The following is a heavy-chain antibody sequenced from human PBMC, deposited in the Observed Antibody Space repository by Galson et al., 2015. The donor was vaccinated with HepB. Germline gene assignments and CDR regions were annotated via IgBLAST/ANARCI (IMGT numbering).Heavy chain of an antibody. Sequence: SLRLSCAASGFTFSDYTVNWVRQAPGKGLEWVSSISSSSTSIYYADSVKGRFTISRDNSKNRLYLQMDSLRSEDTAMYYCASPYSWGRGTLVTVPS. J-gene: IGHJ4*02. CDR3: ASPYS. CDR1: GFTFSDYT. D-gene: IGHD2-15*01. CDR2: ISSSSTSI. V-gene: IGHV3-21*01.